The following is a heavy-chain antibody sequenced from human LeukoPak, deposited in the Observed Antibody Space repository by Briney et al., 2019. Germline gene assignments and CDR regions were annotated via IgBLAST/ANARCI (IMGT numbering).Heavy chain of an antibody. CDR2: INTDGRDT. V-gene: IGHV3-74*03. CDR1: GFSFRSYF. J-gene: IGHJ4*02. D-gene: IGHD1-7*01. Sequence: PGGSLRLSCAASGFSFRSYFMYWVRRAPGKGLVWVSRINTDGRDTEYADSVKGRFTISRDNAKNTLYMQMNSLREVDTAVYYCVAYNWNYPDYWGQGTLVTVSS. CDR3: VAYNWNYPDY.